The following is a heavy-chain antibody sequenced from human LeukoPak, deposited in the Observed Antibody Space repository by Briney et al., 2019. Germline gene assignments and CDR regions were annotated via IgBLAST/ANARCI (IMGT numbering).Heavy chain of an antibody. D-gene: IGHD1-1*01. V-gene: IGHV4-59*06. CDR2: IYYSGST. J-gene: IGHJ4*02. CDR1: GGSISSYY. Sequence: PSETLSLTCTVSGGSISSYYWSWIRQPPGKGLEWIGYIYYSGSTYYNPSLKSRVTISVDTSKNQFSLKLSSVTAADTAVYYCASKNEGSGSIDYWGQGTLVTVSS. CDR3: ASKNEGSGSIDY.